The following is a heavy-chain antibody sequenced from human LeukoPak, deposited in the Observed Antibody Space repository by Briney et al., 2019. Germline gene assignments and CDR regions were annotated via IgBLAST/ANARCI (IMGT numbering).Heavy chain of an antibody. J-gene: IGHJ4*02. D-gene: IGHD5-12*01. CDR3: AISNPGALVAGD. V-gene: IGHV3-23*01. Sequence: GGSLRLSCAASGFTFTSYAMSWVRQAPGKGLEWVSGITGSGGTTYYADFVKGRFTISRDNSKNTLYLQMNSLRAEDTAVYYCAISNPGALVAGDWGQGTLVTVSS. CDR1: GFTFTSYA. CDR2: ITGSGGTT.